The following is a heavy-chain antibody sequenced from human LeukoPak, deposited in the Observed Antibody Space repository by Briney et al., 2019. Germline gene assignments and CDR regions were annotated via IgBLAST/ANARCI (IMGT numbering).Heavy chain of an antibody. CDR1: GGSISSYY. J-gene: IGHJ6*02. Sequence: SETLSLTCTVSGGSISSYYWSWIRQPPGKGLEWIGEINHSGSTNYNPSLKSRVTISVDTSKNQFSLKLSSVTAADTAVYYCARERGQHCSSTSCYFRRDGMDVWGQGTTVTVSS. CDR2: INHSGST. V-gene: IGHV4-34*01. D-gene: IGHD2-2*01. CDR3: ARERGQHCSSTSCYFRRDGMDV.